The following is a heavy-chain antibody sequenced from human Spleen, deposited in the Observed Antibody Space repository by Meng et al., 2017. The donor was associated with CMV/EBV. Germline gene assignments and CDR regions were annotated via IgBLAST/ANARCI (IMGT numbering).Heavy chain of an antibody. Sequence: SETLSLTCTVSGDSINSGDYYWSWIRQPPGKGLEWIGYIYYSGSTYYNPSLKSRVAISVDTSKSQFSLKLSSVTAADTAVYYCARERAGYSYGRLFYYGMDVWGQGTTVTVSS. D-gene: IGHD5-18*01. CDR2: IYYSGST. J-gene: IGHJ6*02. CDR1: GDSINSGDYY. CDR3: ARERAGYSYGRLFYYGMDV. V-gene: IGHV4-30-4*02.